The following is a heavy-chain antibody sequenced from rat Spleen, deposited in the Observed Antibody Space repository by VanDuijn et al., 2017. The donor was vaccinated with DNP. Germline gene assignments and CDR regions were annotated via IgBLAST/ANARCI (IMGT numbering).Heavy chain of an antibody. CDR2: INYDGSTT. J-gene: IGHJ4*01. CDR1: GFTFSDYN. D-gene: IGHD1-5*01. V-gene: IGHV5-7*01. Sequence: EVQLVESGGGLVQPGRSLKLSCAASGFTFSDYNMAWVRQAPKKGLEWVASINYDGSTTSSRDSVKGRFTISRDNAKSTLYLQMDSLRSEDTATYYCARHGEVHLRYAMDAWGQGTSVTVSS. CDR3: ARHGEVHLRYAMDA.